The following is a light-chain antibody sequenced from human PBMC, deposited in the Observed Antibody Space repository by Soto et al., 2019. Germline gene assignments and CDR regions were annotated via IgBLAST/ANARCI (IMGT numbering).Light chain of an antibody. V-gene: IGLV2-14*01. CDR3: GSYTGSITYV. J-gene: IGLJ1*01. CDR1: TSDVGGYNY. Sequence: QSVLTQPPSVSGSLGQSITISCTGTTSDVGGYNYVSWYQQHPGKAPILMIYEVTNRPSGVSNRFSGSKSGNTASLTISGLQVEDEAEYFCGSYTGSITYVFGTGTKLTVL. CDR2: EVT.